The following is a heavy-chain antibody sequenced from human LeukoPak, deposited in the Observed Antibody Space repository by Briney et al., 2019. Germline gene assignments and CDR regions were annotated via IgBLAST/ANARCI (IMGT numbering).Heavy chain of an antibody. CDR3: ARGSGALSIAAAGFFDY. Sequence: SETLSLTCTVSGGSISRYYWSWIRQPPGKGLEWIGYIYYSGSTNYNPSLKSRVTISVDTSKNQFSLKLSSVTAADTAVYYCARGSGALSIAAAGFFDYWGQGTLVTVSS. D-gene: IGHD6-13*01. J-gene: IGHJ4*02. CDR1: GGSISRYY. V-gene: IGHV4-59*01. CDR2: IYYSGST.